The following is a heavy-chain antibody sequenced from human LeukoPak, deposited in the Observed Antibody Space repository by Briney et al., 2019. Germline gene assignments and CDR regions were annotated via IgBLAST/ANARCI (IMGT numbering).Heavy chain of an antibody. CDR3: ARSQVAATVFDY. D-gene: IGHD5-12*01. V-gene: IGHV2-70*04. CDR2: IDWDDDK. CDR1: GFSLSTSGMR. J-gene: IGHJ4*02. Sequence: SGPALVKPTQTLTLTCTFSGFSLSTSGMRVSWIRQPPGKALEWLARIDWDDDKFYSTSLKTRLTISKDTSKSQVVLTMTNMDPVDTATYYCARSQVAATVFDYWGQGTLVTVSS.